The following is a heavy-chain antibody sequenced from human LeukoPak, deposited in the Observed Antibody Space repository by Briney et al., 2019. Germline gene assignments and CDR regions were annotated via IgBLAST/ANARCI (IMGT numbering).Heavy chain of an antibody. V-gene: IGHV3-20*04. Sequence: PGGSLRLSCAASGFTFDDYGMSWVRQTPGKGLEWVSGINWNGGSTGYADSVKGRSTISRDNSKNTLYLQMNSLRGEDTAVFYCARPQGYFAANFDYWGQGTLVTVSS. D-gene: IGHD3-22*01. CDR2: INWNGGST. J-gene: IGHJ4*02. CDR1: GFTFDDYG. CDR3: ARPQGYFAANFDY.